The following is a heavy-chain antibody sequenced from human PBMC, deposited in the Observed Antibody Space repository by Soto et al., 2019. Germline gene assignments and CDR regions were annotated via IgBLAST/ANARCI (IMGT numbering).Heavy chain of an antibody. CDR3: AKGGYNYGFLFDC. Sequence: GGSLRLSCAASGFTFSSYGIHWVRQAPGKGLEWVAVIWYDGSNKYYADSVKGRFTISRDNSKNTLYLQMNSLRAEDTAVYYCAKGGYNYGFLFDCWGQGTLVTVSS. J-gene: IGHJ4*02. V-gene: IGHV3-33*06. CDR1: GFTFSSYG. D-gene: IGHD5-18*01. CDR2: IWYDGSNK.